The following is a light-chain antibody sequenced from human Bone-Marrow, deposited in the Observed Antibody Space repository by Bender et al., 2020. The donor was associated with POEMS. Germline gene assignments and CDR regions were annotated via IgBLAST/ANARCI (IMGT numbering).Light chain of an antibody. J-gene: IGLJ2*01. CDR2: SNV. V-gene: IGLV1-44*01. CDR1: SSNIGSNP. Sequence: QSVLTQPPSASGTPGQRVTISCSGSSSNIGSNPVNWYQQLPGTAPKLLIYSNVQRPSGVPDRFSGSNSGTSASLAISGLQSEDEAVYYCATWDGSLNGVVFGGGTKLTVL. CDR3: ATWDGSLNGVV.